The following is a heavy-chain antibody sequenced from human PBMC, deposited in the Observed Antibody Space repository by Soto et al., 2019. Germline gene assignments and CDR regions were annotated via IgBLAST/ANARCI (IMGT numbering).Heavy chain of an antibody. J-gene: IGHJ5*02. CDR3: EREMLWLGRQTNWFDT. V-gene: IGHV4-4*07. D-gene: IGHD5-18*01. CDR2: IYTSGST. CDR1: GGSISSYY. Sequence: PSETLSLTCTVSGGSISSYYWSWIRQPAGKGLEWIGRIYTSGSTNYNPSLKSRVTMSVDTSKNQFSLKLSSVTAAETAVYYCEREMLWLGRQTNWFDTWGQGTLVTVSS.